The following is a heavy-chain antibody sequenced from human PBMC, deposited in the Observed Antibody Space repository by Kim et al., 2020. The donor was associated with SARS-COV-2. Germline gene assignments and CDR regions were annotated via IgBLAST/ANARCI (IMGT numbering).Heavy chain of an antibody. D-gene: IGHD5-12*01. J-gene: IGHJ4*02. CDR3: ARDTYSGYEDSHY. CDR1: GFTFSSYA. Sequence: GGSLRLSCAASGFTFSSYAMHWVRQAPGKGLEWVAVRSYDGSNKYYVDSVKGRFTISRDNSKNTLYLQMNSLRAEDTAVYYCARDTYSGYEDSHYWGQGTLVTVSS. CDR2: RSYDGSNK. V-gene: IGHV3-30*04.